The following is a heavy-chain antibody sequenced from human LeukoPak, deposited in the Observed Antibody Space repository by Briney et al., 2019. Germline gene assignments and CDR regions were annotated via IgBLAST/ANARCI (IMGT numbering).Heavy chain of an antibody. Sequence: PSETLSLTCTVSGGSISSYYWSWIRQPAGKGLEWIGRIYTSGSTNYNPSLKSRDTMSVDTSKNQFSLKLSSVTAADTAVYYCARDGFYYDILTGYYPPGYFDYWGQGTLVTVSS. CDR1: GGSISSYY. V-gene: IGHV4-4*07. D-gene: IGHD3-9*01. CDR3: ARDGFYYDILTGYYPPGYFDY. J-gene: IGHJ4*02. CDR2: IYTSGST.